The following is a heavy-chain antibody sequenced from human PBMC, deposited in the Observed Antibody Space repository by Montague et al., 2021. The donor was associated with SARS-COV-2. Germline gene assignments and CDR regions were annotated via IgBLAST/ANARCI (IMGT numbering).Heavy chain of an antibody. Sequence: TSGSTNYNPSLKSRVTMSVDTSKNQFSLKLSAVTAADTAVDYCAREGGLTIFGVSLNYYYYMEVWGKGTTVTVSS. D-gene: IGHD3-3*01. CDR3: AREGGLTIFGVSLNYYYYMEV. V-gene: IGHV4-4*07. CDR2: TSGST. J-gene: IGHJ6*03.